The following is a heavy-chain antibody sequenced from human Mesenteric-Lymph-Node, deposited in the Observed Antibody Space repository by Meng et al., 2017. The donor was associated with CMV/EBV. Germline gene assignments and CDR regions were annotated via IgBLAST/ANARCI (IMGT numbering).Heavy chain of an antibody. CDR1: GFTFASHW. CDR3: ARDSVNTATYGAFDV. D-gene: IGHD1-26*01. V-gene: IGHV3-7*01. Sequence: GESLKISCAASGFTFASHWMSWVRQAPGKGLEWVANIKPEGSEKHYLDSVKGRFTIYRDNDKESLYLQMNSLGAEDTAVYYCARDSVNTATYGAFDVWGRGTMVTVSS. J-gene: IGHJ3*01. CDR2: IKPEGSEK.